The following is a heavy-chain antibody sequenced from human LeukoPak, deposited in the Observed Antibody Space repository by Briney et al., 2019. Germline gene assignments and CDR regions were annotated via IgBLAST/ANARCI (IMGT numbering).Heavy chain of an antibody. CDR2: INPNSGGT. D-gene: IGHD5-18*01. Sequence: ASVKVSCKASGYTFTSYGISWVRQAPGQGLEWMGWINPNSGGTNYAQKFQGRVTMTRDTSISTAYMELSRLRSDDTAVYYCARDPSVDTAMGDFDYWGQGTLVTVSS. V-gene: IGHV1-2*02. CDR3: ARDPSVDTAMGDFDY. CDR1: GYTFTSYG. J-gene: IGHJ4*02.